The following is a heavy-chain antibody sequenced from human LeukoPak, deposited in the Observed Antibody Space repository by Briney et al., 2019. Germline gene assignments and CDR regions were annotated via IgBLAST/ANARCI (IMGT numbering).Heavy chain of an antibody. Sequence: SLRLSCTASGFTFGDYAMSWVRQAPGKGLEWVGFIRSKAYGGTTEYAASVKGRFTISRDDSKSIAYLQMNSLKTEDTAVYYCTRDLVASYHLFDYWGQGTLVTVSS. CDR3: TRDLVASYHLFDY. D-gene: IGHD5-12*01. V-gene: IGHV3-49*04. J-gene: IGHJ4*02. CDR1: GFTFGDYA. CDR2: IRSKAYGGTT.